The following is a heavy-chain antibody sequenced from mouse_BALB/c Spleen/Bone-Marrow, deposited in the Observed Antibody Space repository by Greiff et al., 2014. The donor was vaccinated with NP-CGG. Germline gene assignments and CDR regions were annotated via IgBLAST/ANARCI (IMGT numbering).Heavy chain of an antibody. V-gene: IGHV5-15*02. Sequence: EVMLVESGGGLVQPGGSRKLSYAASGFTFSDYGMAWVRQAPGKGPEWVAFISNLAYSTYYADTVTGRFTISRENAKNTLYLEMSSLRSEDTAMYYCAREGGAMDYWGQGTSVTVSS. CDR2: ISNLAYST. CDR3: AREGGAMDY. J-gene: IGHJ4*01. CDR1: GFTFSDYG.